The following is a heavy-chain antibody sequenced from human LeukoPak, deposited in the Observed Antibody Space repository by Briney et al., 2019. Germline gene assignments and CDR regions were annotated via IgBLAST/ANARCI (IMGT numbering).Heavy chain of an antibody. V-gene: IGHV1-18*04. Sequence: ASVKVSCKASGYTFTSYGISWVRQAPGQGLEWMGWISAYNGNTNYAQKLQGRVTMTTDTSTSTAYMELRSLRSDDTAVYYCARDVGGRETTWPLGYNWFDPWGQGILVTVSS. CDR3: ARDVGGRETTWPLGYNWFDP. CDR1: GYTFTSYG. CDR2: ISAYNGNT. D-gene: IGHD1-26*01. J-gene: IGHJ5*02.